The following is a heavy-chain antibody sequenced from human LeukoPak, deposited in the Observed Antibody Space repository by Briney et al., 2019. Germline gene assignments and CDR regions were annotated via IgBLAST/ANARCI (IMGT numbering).Heavy chain of an antibody. CDR2: ISAYNGNT. Sequence: ASVKVSCKASGYTFTSYGISWVRQAPGQGLEWMGWISAYNGNTNYAQKLQGRVTMTTDTSTSTAYVELRSLRSDDTAVYYCARDRKQWLGYYYYYMDVWGKGTTVTVSS. J-gene: IGHJ6*03. CDR3: ARDRKQWLGYYYYYMDV. D-gene: IGHD6-19*01. CDR1: GYTFTSYG. V-gene: IGHV1-18*01.